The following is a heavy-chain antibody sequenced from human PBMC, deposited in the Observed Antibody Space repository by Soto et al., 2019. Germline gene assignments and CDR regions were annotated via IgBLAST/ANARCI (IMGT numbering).Heavy chain of an antibody. CDR2: ISGSGGST. CDR3: AKDTMVRGSTITARGNDFDY. D-gene: IGHD3-10*01. V-gene: IGHV3-23*01. J-gene: IGHJ4*02. CDR1: GFTFSSYA. Sequence: PGGSLRLSCAASGFTFSSYAMSWVRQAPGKGLEWVSAISGSGGSTYYADSVKGRFTISRDNSKNTLYLQMNSLRAEDTAVYYCAKDTMVRGSTITARGNDFDYWGQGTLVTVSS.